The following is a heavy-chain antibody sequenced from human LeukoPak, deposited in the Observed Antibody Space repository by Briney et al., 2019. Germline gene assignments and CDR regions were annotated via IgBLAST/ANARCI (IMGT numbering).Heavy chain of an antibody. D-gene: IGHD2-21*01. CDR1: GGTFSSYA. CDR2: IIPIFGTA. J-gene: IGHJ6*02. Sequence: ASVKVSCKASGGTFSSYAISWVRQAPGQWLEWMGGIIPIFGTANYAQKFQGRVTITADESTSTAYMELSSLRSEDTAVYYCARAPTDSPYYYYGMDVWGQGTTVTVSS. CDR3: ARAPTDSPYYYYGMDV. V-gene: IGHV1-69*01.